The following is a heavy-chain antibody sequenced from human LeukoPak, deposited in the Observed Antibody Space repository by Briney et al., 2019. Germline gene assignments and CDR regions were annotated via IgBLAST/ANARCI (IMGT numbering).Heavy chain of an antibody. Sequence: GGSLRLSCSASGFTFSTYEMNWVRQTPGKGLEWVAHIISGGTTQYYADSVRGRFTVSRDNAKNSLYLHMNSLRAEDTAVYYCARSPRGSHFDYWGQGTLVTVSS. CDR1: GFTFSTYE. CDR3: ARSPRGSHFDY. V-gene: IGHV3-48*03. CDR2: IISGGTTQ. D-gene: IGHD3-16*01. J-gene: IGHJ4*02.